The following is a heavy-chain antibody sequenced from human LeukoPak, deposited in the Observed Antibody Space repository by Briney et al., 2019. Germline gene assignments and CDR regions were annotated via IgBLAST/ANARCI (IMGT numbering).Heavy chain of an antibody. CDR2: TYHSGST. J-gene: IGHJ4*02. V-gene: IGHV4-4*02. CDR1: GFTFSNYA. CDR3: ARAHPGVATIDY. D-gene: IGHD5-12*01. Sequence: GSLRLSCAASGFTFSNYAMHWVRQPPGKGLEWIGETYHSGSTNYNPSLKSRVTISVDKSKNQFSLKLSSVTAADTAVYYCARAHPGVATIDYWGQGTLVTVSS.